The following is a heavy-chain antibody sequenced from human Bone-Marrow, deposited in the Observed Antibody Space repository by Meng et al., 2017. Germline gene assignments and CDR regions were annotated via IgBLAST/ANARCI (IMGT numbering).Heavy chain of an antibody. J-gene: IGHJ5*02. CDR1: GYTFTSYY. CDR2: INPSGGST. V-gene: IGHV1-46*01. D-gene: IGHD4/OR15-4a*01. CDR3: ARDRNSGEHTEYNWFDP. Sequence: QVQLVKSGAEVKKPGASVKVSCKASGYTFTSYYMHWVRQAPGQGLEWMGIINPSGGSTSYAQKFQGRVTMTRDTSTSTVYMELSSLRSEDTAVYYCARDRNSGEHTEYNWFDPWGQGTLVTVSS.